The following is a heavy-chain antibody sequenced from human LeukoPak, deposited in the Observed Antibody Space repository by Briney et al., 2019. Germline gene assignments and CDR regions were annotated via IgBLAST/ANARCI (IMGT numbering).Heavy chain of an antibody. J-gene: IGHJ5*02. CDR3: ARVGGSYDWFDP. V-gene: IGHV4-38-2*02. D-gene: IGHD1-26*01. CDR2: IYHSGST. CDR1: GYSITSGHY. Sequence: SETLSLTCTVSGYSITSGHYWGWIRRPPGKGLEWIASIYHSGSTHYNPSLKSRVTISVATSKNQFSLKLSSVTAADTAVYYCARVGGSYDWFDPWGQGTLVTVSS.